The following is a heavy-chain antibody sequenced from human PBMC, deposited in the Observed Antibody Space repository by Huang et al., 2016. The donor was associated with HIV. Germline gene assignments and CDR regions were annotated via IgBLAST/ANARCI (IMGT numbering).Heavy chain of an antibody. J-gene: IGHJ1*01. Sequence: QVQLQESGPGLVKPSQTLSLTCTVSGASISGGSYSWNWIRQPAGKGLEWIGHIYTSGSTNYHPSLKSRVTISVDTSKSQFSLKLRSVTAADTAVYYCATSPYHFWSGSSEEYFRHWGLGTLVTVSS. CDR2: IYTSGST. CDR3: ATSPYHFWSGSSEEYFRH. V-gene: IGHV4-61*09. D-gene: IGHD3-3*01. CDR1: GASISGGSYS.